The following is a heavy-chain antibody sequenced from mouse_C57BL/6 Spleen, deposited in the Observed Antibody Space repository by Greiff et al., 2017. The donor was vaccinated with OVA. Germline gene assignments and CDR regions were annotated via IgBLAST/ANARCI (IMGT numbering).Heavy chain of an antibody. CDR3: AGSDSSEEAFDY. CDR2: IHPNSGST. V-gene: IGHV1-64*01. Sequence: QVQLQQPGAELVKPGASVKLSCKASGYTFTSYWMHWVKQRPGQGLEWIGMIHPNSGSTNYNEKFKSKATLTVDKSSSTAYMHLSSLTSEDSAVYYGAGSDSSEEAFDYWGQGTTLTVSS. D-gene: IGHD3-2*02. CDR1: GYTFTSYW. J-gene: IGHJ2*01.